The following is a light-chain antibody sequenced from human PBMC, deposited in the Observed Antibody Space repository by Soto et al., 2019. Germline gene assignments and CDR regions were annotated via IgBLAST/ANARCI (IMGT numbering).Light chain of an antibody. V-gene: IGLV1-40*01. Sequence: QSVVTQPPSVSGAPRQRVTISCTGSSSNIGAGYDVHWYQQFPGRAPKLLMYGNNNRPSGVPDRFSGSKSGTSASLDITGLQADDEADYYCQSFDTRLNSVVFGGGTKLTVL. CDR3: QSFDTRLNSVV. CDR2: GNN. J-gene: IGLJ2*01. CDR1: SSNIGAGYD.